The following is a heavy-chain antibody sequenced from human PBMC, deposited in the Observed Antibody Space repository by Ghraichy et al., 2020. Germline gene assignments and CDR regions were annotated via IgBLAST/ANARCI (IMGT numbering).Heavy chain of an antibody. V-gene: IGHV3-30*04. CDR2: ISYDGSNK. J-gene: IGHJ6*02. CDR1: GFTFSSYA. D-gene: IGHD2-21*02. CDR3: AREEVVTALDYYYYYYGMDV. Sequence: GGSLRLSCAASGFTFSSYAMHWVRQAPGKGLEWVAVISYDGSNKYYADSVKGRFTISRDNSKNTLYLQMNSLRAEDTAVYYCAREEVVTALDYYYYYYGMDVWGQGTTVTVSS.